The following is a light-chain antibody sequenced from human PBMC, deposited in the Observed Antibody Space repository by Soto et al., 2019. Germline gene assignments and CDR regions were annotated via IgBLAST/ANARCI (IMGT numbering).Light chain of an antibody. J-gene: IGLJ3*02. CDR3: AAWDNSLRWV. CDR1: SSNVGSNF. V-gene: IGLV1-47*01. CDR2: RTD. Sequence: QSVLTQPPSVSGTPGQRVTISCSGSSSNVGSNFVYWYKQSPGTAPKLLIYRTDQRPSGVPDRFSVSKPGTSASLAISGLRSDDEADYYGAAWDNSLRWVFGGGTKLTVL.